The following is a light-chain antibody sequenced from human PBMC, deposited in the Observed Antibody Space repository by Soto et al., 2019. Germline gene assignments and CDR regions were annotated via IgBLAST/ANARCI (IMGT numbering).Light chain of an antibody. J-gene: IGLJ1*01. CDR1: SSNIGAGFD. CDR2: GNN. Sequence: QSALTQSPSVSGAPGQSVSISCTGTSSNIGAGFDVHWYQQVPATAPKLLIYGNNNRPSGVPDRFSGSKSGTSASLAITGPQAEDEADYYCQSDDTNLSGGSLFGTGTKVTVL. V-gene: IGLV1-40*01. CDR3: QSDDTNLSGGSL.